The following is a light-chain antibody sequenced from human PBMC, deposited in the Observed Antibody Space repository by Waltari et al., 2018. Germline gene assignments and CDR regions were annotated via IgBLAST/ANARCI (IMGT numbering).Light chain of an antibody. CDR3: QEYNNWYT. CDR1: QSVSTN. V-gene: IGKV3-15*01. Sequence: EIVMTQSPATLSVFPGERATISCRASQSVSTNLAWYQQKPGQAPRLLIHAASTRAIGIPARFSGSGSGTEFTLTISSLQSEDFAVYYCQEYNNWYTFGQGTKLEIK. CDR2: AAS. J-gene: IGKJ2*01.